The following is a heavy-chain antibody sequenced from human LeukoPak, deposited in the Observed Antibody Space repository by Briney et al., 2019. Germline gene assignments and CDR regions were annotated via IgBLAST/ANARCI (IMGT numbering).Heavy chain of an antibody. D-gene: IGHD6-13*01. J-gene: IGHJ4*02. V-gene: IGHV3-23*01. CDR3: AKKYSSTWYDY. Sequence: GGSLRLSCAASGFTFSSYAMGWVCQAPGKGLEWVSTISDDGGLTYYAASVTGRFSISRDNSRNTLYLQMNSLRVEDTAIYFCAKKYSSTWYDYWGQGTLVTVSS. CDR2: ISDDGGLT. CDR1: GFTFSSYA.